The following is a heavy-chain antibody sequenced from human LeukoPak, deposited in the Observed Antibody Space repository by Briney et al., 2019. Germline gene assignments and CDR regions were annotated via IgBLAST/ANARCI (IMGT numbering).Heavy chain of an antibody. CDR1: GFTFSSYE. V-gene: IGHV3-48*03. J-gene: IGHJ3*02. CDR2: ISSSGSNI. D-gene: IGHD3-10*01. Sequence: PGGSLRLSCAASGFTFSSYEMNWVRQAPGKGLEWVSYISSSGSNIYYADSVKGRFTISRDNAKNSLYLQMNSLRAEDTAVYYCASDWEFDAFDIWGQGTMVTVSS. CDR3: ASDWEFDAFDI.